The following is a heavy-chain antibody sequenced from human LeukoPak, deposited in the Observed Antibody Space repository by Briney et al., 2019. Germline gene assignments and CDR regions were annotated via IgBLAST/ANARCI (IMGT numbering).Heavy chain of an antibody. J-gene: IGHJ4*02. CDR3: ARYDGNFDY. CDR2: INSDGSST. V-gene: IGHV3-74*01. D-gene: IGHD4-23*01. CDR1: GGSFSSYW. Sequence: ASETLSLTCAVYGGSFSSYWMHWVRQAPGKGLVWVSRINSDGSSTSYADSVKGRFTISRDNAKNTLYLQMNSLRAEDTAVYYCARYDGNFDYWGQGTLVTVSS.